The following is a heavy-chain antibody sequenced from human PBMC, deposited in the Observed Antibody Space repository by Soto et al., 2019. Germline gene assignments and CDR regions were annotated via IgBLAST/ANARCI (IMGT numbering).Heavy chain of an antibody. CDR2: ISYDGSNK. CDR3: AREGSWFRVVVVAQPMDV. V-gene: IGHV3-30-3*01. D-gene: IGHD2-15*01. Sequence: QVQLVESGGGVVQPGRSLRLSCAASGFTFSSYAMHWVRQAPGKGLEWVAVISYDGSNKYYADSVKGRFTISRDNSKNTLYLQMNSLRAEDTAVYYCAREGSWFRVVVVAQPMDVWGQGTTVTVSS. CDR1: GFTFSSYA. J-gene: IGHJ6*02.